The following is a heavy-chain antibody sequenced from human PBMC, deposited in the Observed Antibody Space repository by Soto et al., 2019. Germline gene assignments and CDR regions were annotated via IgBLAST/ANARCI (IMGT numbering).Heavy chain of an antibody. J-gene: IGHJ5*02. D-gene: IGHD3-16*01. V-gene: IGHV1-8*01. Sequence: QVQLVQSGAEVKKPGASVKVSCKASGYTFTSYDINWVRQATGQGFEYLGWMNPNSGNTGYVKKFQGRVTMTRDTHRFRAALEGSSLLSEDTAVYLCARGMTYVDYSRWFVPWGPVTLFTVAS. CDR2: MNPNSGNT. CDR3: ARGMTYVDYSRWFVP. CDR1: GYTFTSYD.